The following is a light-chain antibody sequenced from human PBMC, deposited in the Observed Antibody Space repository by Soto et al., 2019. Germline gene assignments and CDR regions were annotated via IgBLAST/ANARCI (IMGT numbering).Light chain of an antibody. J-gene: IGKJ4*01. CDR3: QQIYSAPLT. CDR1: QSVRNN. V-gene: IGKV3-15*01. Sequence: EKVMTQSPATLSVSPGERVTLSCRASQSVRNNLAWYQQKPGQAPRLLIYGASTRATGIPGRFSGSGSGTEFTLTISSLQSEDFATYFCQQIYSAPLTFGGGTKVEIK. CDR2: GAS.